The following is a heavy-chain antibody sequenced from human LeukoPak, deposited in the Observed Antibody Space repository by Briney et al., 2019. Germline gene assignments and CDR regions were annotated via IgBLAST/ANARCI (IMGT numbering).Heavy chain of an antibody. D-gene: IGHD3-3*01. CDR1: GYTFTSYY. V-gene: IGHV1-46*03. CDR3: ALPKTYYDFWSGYYPGYFQH. CDR2: INPSGGST. J-gene: IGHJ1*01. Sequence: ASVKVSCKASGYTFTSYYMHWVRQAPGQGLEWMGIINPSGGSTSYAQKFQGRVTMTRETSTSTVYMELSSLRSEDTAVYYCALPKTYYDFWSGYYPGYFQHWGQGTLVTVSS.